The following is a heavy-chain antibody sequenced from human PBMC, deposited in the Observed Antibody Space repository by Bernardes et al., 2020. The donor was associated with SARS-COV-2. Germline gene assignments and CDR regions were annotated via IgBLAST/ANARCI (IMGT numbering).Heavy chain of an antibody. J-gene: IGHJ4*02. V-gene: IGHV3-33*01. CDR3: ARESNPRGVGATIDY. Sequence: GGSLRLWCAASGFTFSSYGMHWVRQAPGKGLEWLANIWYDGSNKYHADSVKGRFTISKDNSKNTLYLQMSSLRVEDTAVYYCARESNPRGVGATIDYWGQGTLVTVSS. CDR2: IWYDGSNK. CDR1: GFTFSSYG. D-gene: IGHD1-26*01.